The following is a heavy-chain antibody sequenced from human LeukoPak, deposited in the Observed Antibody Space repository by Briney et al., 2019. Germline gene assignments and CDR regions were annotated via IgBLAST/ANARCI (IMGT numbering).Heavy chain of an antibody. Sequence: GGSLRLSCAASGFSVNNLYMSWVRQAPGKGLEWVSVIYSGDRTYYADSVKGRFTISRDTSKNTVYLQMNSLRPEETAVYYCARDGEYSYGYGFDYWGPGTLVTVSS. V-gene: IGHV3-66*01. D-gene: IGHD5-18*01. CDR1: GFSVNNLY. CDR2: IYSGDRT. J-gene: IGHJ4*02. CDR3: ARDGEYSYGYGFDY.